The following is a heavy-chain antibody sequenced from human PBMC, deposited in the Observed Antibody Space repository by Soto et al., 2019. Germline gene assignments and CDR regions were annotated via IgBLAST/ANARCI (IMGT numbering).Heavy chain of an antibody. J-gene: IGHJ6*02. Sequence: ASETLSLTCSVSGGSINRSPYYWDWIRQSPGKGLEWIGSIYETGRTNHNPLLKSRVTMTVDTSRNQFSLKLSSVIAADTAVYYCARDWDGAHGPLYGMDVWGQGTTVTVSS. V-gene: IGHV4-39*02. D-gene: IGHD1-26*01. CDR1: GGSINRSPYY. CDR2: IYETGRT. CDR3: ARDWDGAHGPLYGMDV.